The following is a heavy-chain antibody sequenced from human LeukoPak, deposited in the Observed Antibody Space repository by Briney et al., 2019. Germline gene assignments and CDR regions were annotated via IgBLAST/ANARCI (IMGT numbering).Heavy chain of an antibody. CDR2: IRYDGSNK. J-gene: IGHJ4*02. Sequence: GRSLRLSCAASGFTFSSYGMHWVRQAPGKGLEWVAFIRYDGSNKYYADSVKGRFTISRDNSKNTLYLQMNSLRAEDTAVYYCAKDLPTDYDILTGYYGDNYWGQGTLVTVSS. CDR1: GFTFSSYG. D-gene: IGHD3-9*01. CDR3: AKDLPTDYDILTGYYGDNY. V-gene: IGHV3-30*02.